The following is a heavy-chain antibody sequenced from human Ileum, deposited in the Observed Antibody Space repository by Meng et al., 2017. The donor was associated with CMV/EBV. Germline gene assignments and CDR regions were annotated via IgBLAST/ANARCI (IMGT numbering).Heavy chain of an antibody. CDR3: VRGLDNYYDMT. D-gene: IGHD3-22*01. V-gene: IGHV4-34*01. CDR1: GGSFTGYY. J-gene: IGHJ5*02. CDR2: VNHRGDT. Sequence: LTCELHGGSFTGYYCAWIRQPPGKELEWIGEVNHRGDTDYNPSLNGRVTILVDTSKKQSSLKLNSVTAADTAVYYCVRGLDNYYDMTWGQGILVTVSS.